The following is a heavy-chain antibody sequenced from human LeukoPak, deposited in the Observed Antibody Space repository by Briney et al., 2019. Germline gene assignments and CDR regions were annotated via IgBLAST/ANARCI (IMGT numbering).Heavy chain of an antibody. J-gene: IGHJ5*02. V-gene: IGHV3-23*01. D-gene: IGHD3-10*01. CDR1: GGSMRSSTHY. CDR3: AKGGSGSGPSRWFDP. Sequence: ETLSLTCTVSGGSMRSSTHYWGWVRQAPGKGLEWVSGISASGGSTYYADSVKGRFTISRDNSKKTLSLQMNSLRADDTAVYYCAKGGSGSGPSRWFDPWGQGTQVTVSS. CDR2: ISASGGST.